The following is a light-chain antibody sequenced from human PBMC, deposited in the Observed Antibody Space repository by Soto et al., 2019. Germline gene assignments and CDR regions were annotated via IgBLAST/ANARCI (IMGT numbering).Light chain of an antibody. CDR3: CSYAGSYSYV. J-gene: IGLJ1*01. Sequence: QSALTQPRSLSGSPGQSVTISCTGTISDVGGYNYVSWYQEQPGKAPKLMIYDVSKRPSGVPDRFSGSKSGNTASLTISGLQAEDEADYYCCSYAGSYSYVFGTGTKVTVL. CDR1: ISDVGGYNY. CDR2: DVS. V-gene: IGLV2-11*01.